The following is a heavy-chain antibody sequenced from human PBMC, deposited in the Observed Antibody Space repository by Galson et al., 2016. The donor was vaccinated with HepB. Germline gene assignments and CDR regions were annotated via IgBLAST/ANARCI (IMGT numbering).Heavy chain of an antibody. CDR2: IDPSDSYT. D-gene: IGHD3-9*01. CDR1: GYSFTNYW. Sequence: QSGAEVKKPGESLRISCKGSGYSFTNYWISWVRQMPGKGLEWMGRIDPSDSYTNYSPSFQGHVTFSADKSLSTVYLHWSSLKASDTAMYYCARVGSDILTGSNYWFDPWGQGTLVTVSS. V-gene: IGHV5-10-1*01. J-gene: IGHJ5*02. CDR3: ARVGSDILTGSNYWFDP.